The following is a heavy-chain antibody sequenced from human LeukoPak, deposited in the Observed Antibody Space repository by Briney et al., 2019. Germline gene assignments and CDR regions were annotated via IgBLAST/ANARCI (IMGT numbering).Heavy chain of an antibody. Sequence: SETLSLTCAVYGGSFSGYYWSWIRQPPGKGLEWIGEINHSGSPNYNPSLKSRVTISVDTSKNQFSLKLSSVTAADTAVYYCARGGTYSSGWFLSEGFDPWGQGTLVTVSS. CDR2: INHSGSP. D-gene: IGHD6-19*01. J-gene: IGHJ5*02. CDR1: GGSFSGYY. CDR3: ARGGTYSSGWFLSEGFDP. V-gene: IGHV4-34*01.